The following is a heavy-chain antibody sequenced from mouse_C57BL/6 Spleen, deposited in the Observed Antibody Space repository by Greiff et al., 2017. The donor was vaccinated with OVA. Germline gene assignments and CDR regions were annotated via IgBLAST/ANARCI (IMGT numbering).Heavy chain of an antibody. CDR1: GYTFTSYD. D-gene: IGHD2-1*01. CDR2: IYPRDGST. Sequence: VKLMESGPELVKPGASVKLSCKASGYTFTSYDINWVKQRPGQGLEWIGWIYPRDGSTKYNEKFKGKATLTVDTSSSTAYMELHSLTSEDSAVYFCARSYGNYEGYYAMDYWGQGTSVTVSS. V-gene: IGHV1-85*01. CDR3: ARSYGNYEGYYAMDY. J-gene: IGHJ4*01.